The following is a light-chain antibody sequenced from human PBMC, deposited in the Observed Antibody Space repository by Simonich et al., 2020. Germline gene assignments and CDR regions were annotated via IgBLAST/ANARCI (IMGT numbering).Light chain of an antibody. CDR1: QSVSSN. J-gene: IGKJ2*01. V-gene: IGKV3-15*01. Sequence: EIVMTQSPATLSVSPGERATLSCMASQSVSSNLACYQQKPGQAPGLLIYGASTRATGIPARFSGSGSGTEFTLTISSLQSEDFAVYYCQQYNNWPYTFGQGTKLEIK. CDR2: GAS. CDR3: QQYNNWPYT.